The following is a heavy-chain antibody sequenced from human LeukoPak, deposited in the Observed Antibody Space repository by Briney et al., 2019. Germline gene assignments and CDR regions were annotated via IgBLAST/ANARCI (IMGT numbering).Heavy chain of an antibody. V-gene: IGHV3-23*01. Sequence: PGGSLRLSCAASGFTFSSYAMSWVREAPGKGLEWVSAISGSGGSTYYADSVKGRFTISRDNSKNTLHLQMNSLRAEDTAVYYCARDAVYSSSWQYYWGQGTLVTVSS. CDR1: GFTFSSYA. J-gene: IGHJ4*02. CDR2: ISGSGGST. D-gene: IGHD6-13*01. CDR3: ARDAVYSSSWQYY.